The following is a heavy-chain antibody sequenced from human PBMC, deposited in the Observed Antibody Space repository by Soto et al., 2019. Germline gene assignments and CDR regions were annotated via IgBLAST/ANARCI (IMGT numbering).Heavy chain of an antibody. Sequence: SETLSLTCTVSGASITYGAYSWSWIRQTPGKGLEWIGYINHLETTFYNPSFESRLTLSIDRTKNQFSLNLKSMSAAARAVYFCARGGGFDSLDYWGQGIRVAVSS. D-gene: IGHD3-10*01. J-gene: IGHJ4*02. CDR3: ARGGGFDSLDY. CDR2: INHLETT. CDR1: GASITYGAYS. V-gene: IGHV4-30-2*01.